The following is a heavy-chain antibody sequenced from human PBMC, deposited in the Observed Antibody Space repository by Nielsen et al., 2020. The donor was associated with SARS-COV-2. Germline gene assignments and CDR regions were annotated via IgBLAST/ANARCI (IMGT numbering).Heavy chain of an antibody. CDR3: ARGGVYGDHGNWFDP. V-gene: IGHV3-21*01. J-gene: IGHJ5*02. Sequence: GESLKISCAASGFTFSSYSMNWVRQAPGKGLEWVSSISSSRSYIYYADSVKGRFTISSDNAKNSLYLQMTSLRAEDTAVYYCARGGVYGDHGNWFDPWGQGTLVTVSS. CDR2: ISSSRSYI. D-gene: IGHD4-17*01. CDR1: GFTFSSYS.